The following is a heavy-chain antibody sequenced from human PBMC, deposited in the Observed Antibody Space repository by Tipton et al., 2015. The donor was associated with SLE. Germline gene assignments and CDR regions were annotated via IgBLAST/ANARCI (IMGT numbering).Heavy chain of an antibody. D-gene: IGHD1-26*01. Sequence: QSGPEVKKPGSSVKVSCKASGGTFSSYAISWVRQAPGQGLEWMGGIIPIFGTANYAQKFQGRVTITADESTSTAYMELSSLRSEDTAVYYCARVEGIVGATNWFDPWGQGTLVTVSA. V-gene: IGHV1-69*01. CDR3: ARVEGIVGATNWFDP. CDR2: IIPIFGTA. CDR1: GGTFSSYA. J-gene: IGHJ5*02.